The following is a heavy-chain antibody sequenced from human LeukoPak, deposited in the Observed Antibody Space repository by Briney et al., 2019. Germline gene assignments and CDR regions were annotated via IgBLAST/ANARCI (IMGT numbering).Heavy chain of an antibody. CDR1: GFTFSSYE. CDR2: ISSSGSTI. D-gene: IGHD7-27*01. CDR3: ARDTGENAFDI. Sequence: PGGSLRLSCAASGFTFSSYEMNWVRQAPGKGLEWVSYISSSGSTIYYADSVKGRFTISRDNAKNSLYLQMNSLRAEDTAVYYCARDTGENAFDIWGQGTMVTVSS. V-gene: IGHV3-48*03. J-gene: IGHJ3*02.